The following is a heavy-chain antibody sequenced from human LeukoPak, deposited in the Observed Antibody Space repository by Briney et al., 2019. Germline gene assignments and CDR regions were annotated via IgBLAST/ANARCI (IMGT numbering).Heavy chain of an antibody. V-gene: IGHV4-39*07. CDR1: GGSISSITYY. CDR3: AKDSGSITWFDP. D-gene: IGHD1-26*01. CDR2: IYYSGST. J-gene: IGHJ5*02. Sequence: SETLSLTCTVSGGSISSITYYWGWIRQPPGKGLEWIGSIYYSGSTYYNPSLKSRVTISVDTSKNQSSLKLSSVTAADTAVYYCAKDSGSITWFDPWGQGTLVTVSS.